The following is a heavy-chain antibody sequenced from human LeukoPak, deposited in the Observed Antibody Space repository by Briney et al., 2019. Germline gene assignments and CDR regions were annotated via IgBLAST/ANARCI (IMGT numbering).Heavy chain of an antibody. Sequence: SETLSLTCNVSGVSISSSSYYWSWIRQPPGKGLEWIGNIYYSGSTNYNPSLKSRVSISVDTSKNQFSLKLSSVTAADTAVYYCAREMSGLDYWGQGILVIVSS. D-gene: IGHD3/OR15-3a*01. V-gene: IGHV4-61*01. J-gene: IGHJ4*02. CDR1: GVSISSSSYY. CDR3: AREMSGLDY. CDR2: IYYSGST.